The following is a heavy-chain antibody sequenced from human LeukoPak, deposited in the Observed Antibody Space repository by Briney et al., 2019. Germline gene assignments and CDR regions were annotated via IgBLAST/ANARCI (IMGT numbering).Heavy chain of an antibody. CDR3: ARDWRYNWNDVSFDI. Sequence: GRSLRLSCAASGFTFSSYGMHWVRQAPGKGLEWVAVIWYDGSNKYYADSVKGRFTISRDNSKNTLYLQMNSLRAEDTAVYYCARDWRYNWNDVSFDIWGQGTKVTVCS. J-gene: IGHJ3*02. CDR1: GFTFSSYG. V-gene: IGHV3-33*01. D-gene: IGHD1-1*01. CDR2: IWYDGSNK.